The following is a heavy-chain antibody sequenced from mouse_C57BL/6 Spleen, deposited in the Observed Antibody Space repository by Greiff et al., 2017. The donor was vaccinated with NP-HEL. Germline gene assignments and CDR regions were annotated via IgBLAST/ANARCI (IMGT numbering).Heavy chain of an antibody. CDR1: GFTITNTY. D-gene: IGHD4-1*01. Sequence: VQLQQSVAELVRPGASVKLSCTASGFTITNTYMHWVKQRPEQGLEWIGRIDPANGNTNYAPKFQGKATITADTSSNTAYLQLSSLTSEDTAIYYCARGATGTDWYFEVWGTGTTVTVSS. J-gene: IGHJ1*03. CDR3: ARGATGTDWYFEV. CDR2: IDPANGNT. V-gene: IGHV14-3*01.